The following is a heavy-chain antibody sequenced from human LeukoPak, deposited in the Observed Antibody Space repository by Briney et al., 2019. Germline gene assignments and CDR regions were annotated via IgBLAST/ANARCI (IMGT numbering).Heavy chain of an antibody. CDR2: ITPNSGAT. CDR3: ARVSRFYYDSSGDFDY. Sequence: VASVKVSCKASGYTFTDYYMHWVRQAPGQGLEWMGWITPNSGATKYAQKFRGRVSMTRDTSINTAYMELGRLRSDDTAIYYCARVSRFYYDSSGDFDYWGQGTLVTVSS. CDR1: GYTFTDYY. D-gene: IGHD3-22*01. V-gene: IGHV1-2*02. J-gene: IGHJ4*02.